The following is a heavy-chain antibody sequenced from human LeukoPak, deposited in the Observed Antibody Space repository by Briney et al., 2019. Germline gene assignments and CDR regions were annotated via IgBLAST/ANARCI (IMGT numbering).Heavy chain of an antibody. V-gene: IGHV3-21*01. CDR2: ISSSSSYI. CDR3: AREGDGYNLDY. J-gene: IGHJ4*02. D-gene: IGHD5-24*01. CDR1: GFTFSSYW. Sequence: GGSLRLSCAASGFTFSSYWMSWVRQAPGKGLEWVSSISSSSSYIYYADSVKGRFTISRDNAKNTLYLQMNSLRAEDTAVYYCAREGDGYNLDYWGQGTLVTVSS.